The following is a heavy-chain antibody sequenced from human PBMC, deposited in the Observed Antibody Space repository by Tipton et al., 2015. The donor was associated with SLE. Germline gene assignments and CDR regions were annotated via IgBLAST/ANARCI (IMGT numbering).Heavy chain of an antibody. D-gene: IGHD3-10*01. V-gene: IGHV4-59*08. CDR2: IYYSGSA. Sequence: TLSLTCTVSGGSITSYYWSWIRQPPGKGLEWIGYIYYSGSANYNPSFKSRVTLSVDTSKNQISLKLTSVTAADTAVYYCARGMVQGLIDYWGQGTLVTVSS. CDR3: ARGMVQGLIDY. J-gene: IGHJ4*02. CDR1: GGSITSYY.